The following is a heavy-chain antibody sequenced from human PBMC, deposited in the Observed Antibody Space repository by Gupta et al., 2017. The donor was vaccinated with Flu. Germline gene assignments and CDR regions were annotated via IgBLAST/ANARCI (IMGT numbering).Heavy chain of an antibody. Sequence: SCAASGFTFSNYWMAWVRQAPGKGLEWVGNIRQDGGAKYYTDSLKGRFSISRDNTKKSLYLQMNSLRVDDTAVYYCATSLDASGNDWGQGTLVTVSS. J-gene: IGHJ4*02. CDR2: IRQDGGAK. D-gene: IGHD1-26*01. V-gene: IGHV3-7*01. CDR3: ATSLDASGND. CDR1: GFTFSNYW.